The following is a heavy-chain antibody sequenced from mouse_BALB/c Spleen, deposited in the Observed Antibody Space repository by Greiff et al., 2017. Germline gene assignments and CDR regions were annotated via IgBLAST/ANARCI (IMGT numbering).Heavy chain of an antibody. J-gene: IGHJ4*01. CDR1: GYSFTSYW. Sequence: VQLKESGPQLVRPGASVKISCKASGYSFTSYWMHWVKQRPGQGLEWIGMIDPSDSETRLNQKFKDKATLTVDKSSSTAYMQLSSPTSEDSAVYYCARRREAMDYWGQGTSVTVSS. CDR3: ARRREAMDY. CDR2: IDPSDSET. V-gene: IGHV1S126*01.